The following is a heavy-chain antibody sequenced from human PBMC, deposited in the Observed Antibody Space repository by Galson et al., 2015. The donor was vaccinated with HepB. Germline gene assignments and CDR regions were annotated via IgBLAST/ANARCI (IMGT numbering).Heavy chain of an antibody. V-gene: IGHV3-21*01. D-gene: IGHD3-22*01. J-gene: IGHJ4*02. CDR1: GFTFSSYS. CDR2: ISSSSSYI. CDR3: AREGYDSSGYYYWGFDY. Sequence: SLRLSCAASGFTFSSYSMNWVRQAPGKGLEWVSSISSSSSYIYYADSVKGRFTISRDNAKNSLYLQMNSLRAEDTAVYYCAREGYDSSGYYYWGFDYWGQGTLVTVSS.